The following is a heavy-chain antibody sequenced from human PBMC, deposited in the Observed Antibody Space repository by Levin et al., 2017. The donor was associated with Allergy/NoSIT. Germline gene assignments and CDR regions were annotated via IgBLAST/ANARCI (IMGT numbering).Heavy chain of an antibody. Sequence: GGSLRLSCAASGFTFSDYYMSWIRQAPGKGLEWVSYISSSGSTIYYADSVKGRFTISRDNAKNSLYLQMNSLRAEDTAVYYCARDFRFIQSYFDYWGQGTLVTVSS. CDR3: ARDFRFIQSYFDY. CDR1: GFTFSDYY. J-gene: IGHJ4*02. V-gene: IGHV3-11*01. D-gene: IGHD3-16*02. CDR2: ISSSGSTI.